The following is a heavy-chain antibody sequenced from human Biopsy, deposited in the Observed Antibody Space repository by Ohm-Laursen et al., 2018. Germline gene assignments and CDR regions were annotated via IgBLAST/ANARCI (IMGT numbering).Heavy chain of an antibody. CDR1: GGTFSNYG. J-gene: IGHJ2*01. D-gene: IGHD1-26*01. Sequence: SSVKVSCKAPGGTFSNYGVNWVRQAPGQGLEWLGGNIPILGTGNYAQKFQDRVTVAADTSTSTATMELRSLRSDDTAVYYCARGGLNYWYFDLWGRGTLVTVSS. CDR3: ARGGLNYWYFDL. CDR2: NIPILGTG. V-gene: IGHV1-69*06.